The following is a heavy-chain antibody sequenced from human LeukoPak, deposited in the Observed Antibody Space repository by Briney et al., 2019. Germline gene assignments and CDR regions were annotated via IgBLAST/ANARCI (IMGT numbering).Heavy chain of an antibody. Sequence: SETLSLTCTVSGGSISSSSYYWGWIRQPPGKGLEWIGYIYYSGSTYYNPSLKSRVTISVDTSKNQFSLKLSSVTAADTAVYYCARERIAALPGDDYWGQGTLVTVSS. D-gene: IGHD6-6*01. V-gene: IGHV4-30-4*08. CDR1: GGSISSSSYY. CDR3: ARERIAALPGDDY. CDR2: IYYSGST. J-gene: IGHJ4*02.